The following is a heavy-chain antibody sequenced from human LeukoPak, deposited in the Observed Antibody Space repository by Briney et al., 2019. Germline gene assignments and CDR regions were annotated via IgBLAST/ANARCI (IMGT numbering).Heavy chain of an antibody. V-gene: IGHV3-33*01. D-gene: IGHD3-22*01. CDR3: VRAAYDSTGYLTL. CDR1: GFTFSSYG. J-gene: IGHJ4*02. CDR2: IWYDGSNK. Sequence: GGSLRLSCAASGFTFSSYGMHWVRQAPGKGLEWLAVIWYDGSNKYHADSVKGRFTISRDNSKNKLYLQMNSLRAEDTAVYYCVRAAYDSTGYLTLWGQGTLVTVSS.